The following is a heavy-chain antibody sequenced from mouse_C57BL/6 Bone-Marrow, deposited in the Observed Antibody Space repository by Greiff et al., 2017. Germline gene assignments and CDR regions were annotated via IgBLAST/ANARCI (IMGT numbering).Heavy chain of an antibody. CDR2: INPNYGTT. CDR1: GYSFTDYN. Sequence: EVQLVESGPELVKPGASVKISCKASGYSFTDYNMNWVKQSNGKSLEWIGVINPNYGTTSYNQKFKGKATLTVDQSSSTAYMQLNSLTSEDSAVYYCPRWGDSSGSYAMDYWGQGTSVTVSS. V-gene: IGHV1-39*01. CDR3: PRWGDSSGSYAMDY. J-gene: IGHJ4*01. D-gene: IGHD3-2*02.